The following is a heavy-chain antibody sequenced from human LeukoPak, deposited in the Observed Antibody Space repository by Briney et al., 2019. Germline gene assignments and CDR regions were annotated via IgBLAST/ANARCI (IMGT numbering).Heavy chain of an antibody. Sequence: PSETLSLTCTVSGGSISSSSYYWGWIRQPPGKGLEWIGSIYYSGSTYYNPSLKSRVTISVDTFKNQFSLKLSSVTAADTAVYYCARGANSSPSELDVWGQGTTVTVSS. D-gene: IGHD6-13*01. CDR1: GGSISSSSYY. CDR3: ARGANSSPSELDV. CDR2: IYYSGST. V-gene: IGHV4-39*07. J-gene: IGHJ6*02.